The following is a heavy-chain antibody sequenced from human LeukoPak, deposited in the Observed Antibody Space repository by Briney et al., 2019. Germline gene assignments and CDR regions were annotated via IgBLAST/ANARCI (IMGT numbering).Heavy chain of an antibody. V-gene: IGHV1-46*03. J-gene: IGHJ4*02. Sequence: ASVTLSCTASGYTFTSYYMHWVRQAPGHGLEGMEIINPSGGSTSYAQKFQRRVTMTRDTSTSTVYMELSSLRSEDTAVYYCARARTAGFDYWGQGTLVTVSS. CDR2: INPSGGST. D-gene: IGHD6-25*01. CDR3: ARARTAGFDY. CDR1: GYTFTSYY.